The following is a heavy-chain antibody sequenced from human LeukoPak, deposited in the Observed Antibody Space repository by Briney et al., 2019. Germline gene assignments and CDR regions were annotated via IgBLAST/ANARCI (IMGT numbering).Heavy chain of an antibody. CDR3: ARVQWELLGRPTWFDP. J-gene: IGHJ5*02. V-gene: IGHV1-18*01. CDR2: ISAYNGNT. D-gene: IGHD1-26*01. CDR1: GYTFNSYG. Sequence: ASVKVSCKASGYTFNSYGISWVRQAPGQGLEWMGWISAYNGNTNHAQKFQGRVTMTTDTSTSTAYMELRSLTSDDTAVYYCARVQWELLGRPTWFDPWGQGTLVTVTS.